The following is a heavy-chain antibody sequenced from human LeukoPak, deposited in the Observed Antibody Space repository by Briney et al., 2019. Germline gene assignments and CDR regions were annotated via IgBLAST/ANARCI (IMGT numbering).Heavy chain of an antibody. CDR1: GYTFTSYG. CDR3: ARSIFPDYYYGMDV. V-gene: IGHV1-18*01. D-gene: IGHD3-9*01. Sequence: ASVKVTCKASGYTFTSYGISWVRQAPGQGLEWMGWISAYNGNINYAQKLQGRVTMTTDTSTSTAYMELRSLRSDDTAVYYCARSIFPDYYYGMDVWGQGTTVTVSS. J-gene: IGHJ6*02. CDR2: ISAYNGNI.